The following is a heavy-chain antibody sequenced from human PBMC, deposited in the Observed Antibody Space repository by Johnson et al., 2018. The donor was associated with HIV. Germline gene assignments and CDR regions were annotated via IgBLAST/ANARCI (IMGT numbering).Heavy chain of an antibody. CDR3: AKDRTIQDAFDI. CDR2: IWNDGSDK. J-gene: IGHJ3*02. CDR1: GVIFSSYG. D-gene: IGHD5-18*01. V-gene: IGHV3-33*06. Sequence: QVQLVESGGGVVQPGRSLRLSCAASGVIFSSYGMHWVRQAPGKGLEWVALIWNDGSDKYYADSVKGRFTISRDNSRNTLYLQMNSLRAEDTAVYYCAKDRTIQDAFDIWGQGTMVTVSS.